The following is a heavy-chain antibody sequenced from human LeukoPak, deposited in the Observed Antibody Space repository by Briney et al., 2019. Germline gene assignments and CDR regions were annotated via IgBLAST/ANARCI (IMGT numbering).Heavy chain of an antibody. CDR1: GFTFSSYA. V-gene: IGHV3-30*02. CDR2: IRHDGSIK. Sequence: PGGSLRLSCAASGFTFSSYAMHWVRQAPGQGLDWVAFIRHDGSIKYYSDSVKGRFTISRDNAKNSLFLQMNSLRVEDTAVYYCARGIRYYYYYGMDVWGHGTTVTVSS. J-gene: IGHJ6*02. CDR3: ARGIRYYYYYGMDV.